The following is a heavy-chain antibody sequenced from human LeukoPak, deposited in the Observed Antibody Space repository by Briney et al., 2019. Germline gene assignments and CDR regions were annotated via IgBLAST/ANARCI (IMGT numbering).Heavy chain of an antibody. CDR1: GFTFSSYG. D-gene: IGHD3-9*01. J-gene: IGHJ6*02. V-gene: IGHV3-30*02. Sequence: GGSLRLSCAASGFTFSSYGMHWVRQAPGKGLEWVAFIRYDGSNKYYADSVKGRFTISRDNSKNTLYLQMNSLRAEDTAVYYCAKYRRRPAYDILTGYYYGDYYYGMDVWGQGTTVTVSS. CDR3: AKYRRRPAYDILTGYYYGDYYYGMDV. CDR2: IRYDGSNK.